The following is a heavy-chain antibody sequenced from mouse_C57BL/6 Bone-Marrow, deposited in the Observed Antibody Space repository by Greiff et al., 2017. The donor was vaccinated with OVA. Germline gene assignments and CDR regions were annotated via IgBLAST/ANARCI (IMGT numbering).Heavy chain of an antibody. Sequence: QVQLQQPGAELVKPGASVKLSCKASGYTFTSYWMQWVKQRPGQGLEWIGEIDPSDSYTNYNQKLKGKATLTVDTSSSTAYMQLSSLTSEDSAVYYCARSDYYYGSSYAMDYWGQGTSVTVSS. D-gene: IGHD1-1*01. CDR1: GYTFTSYW. J-gene: IGHJ4*01. V-gene: IGHV1-50*01. CDR2: IDPSDSYT. CDR3: ARSDYYYGSSYAMDY.